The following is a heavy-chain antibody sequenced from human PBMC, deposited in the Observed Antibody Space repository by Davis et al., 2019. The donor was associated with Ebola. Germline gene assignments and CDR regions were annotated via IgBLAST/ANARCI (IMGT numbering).Heavy chain of an antibody. CDR1: GGSFSGYY. Sequence: MPSETLSLTCAVYGGSFSGYYWSWIRQPPGKGLEWIGEINHSGSTNYNPSLKSRVTILVDTSKNQFSLKLSSVTAADTAVYYCARGHSYGYWGQGALVTVSS. D-gene: IGHD5-18*01. CDR2: INHSGST. J-gene: IGHJ4*02. CDR3: ARGHSYGY. V-gene: IGHV4-34*01.